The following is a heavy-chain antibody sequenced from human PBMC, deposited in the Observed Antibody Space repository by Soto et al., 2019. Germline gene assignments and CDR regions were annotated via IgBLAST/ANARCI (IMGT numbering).Heavy chain of an antibody. CDR3: ARESEGYGYYDY. CDR1: GGTFSSYA. V-gene: IGHV1-69*13. Sequence: SVKVSCKASGGTFSSYAISWVRQAPGQGLEWMGGIIPIFGTANYAQKFQGRVTITADESTSTDYMELSSLRSEDTAVYYCARESEGYGYYDYWGQGTMVTVYS. D-gene: IGHD5-18*01. CDR2: IIPIFGTA. J-gene: IGHJ4*02.